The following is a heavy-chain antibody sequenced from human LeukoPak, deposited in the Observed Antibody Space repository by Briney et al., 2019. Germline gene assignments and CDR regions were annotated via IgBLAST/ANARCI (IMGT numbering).Heavy chain of an antibody. V-gene: IGHV3-23*01. CDR1: GFTFSSYA. CDR2: ISGSGGST. CDR3: AKSARLRYFDWLLSYYYYGMDV. Sequence: PGGSLRLSCAASGFTFSSYAMSWVRQAPGKGLEWVSAISGSGGSTYYADSVKGRFTISRDNSKNTLYLQMNSLRAEDTAVYYCAKSARLRYFDWLLSYYYYGMDVWGQGTTVTVSS. D-gene: IGHD3-9*01. J-gene: IGHJ6*02.